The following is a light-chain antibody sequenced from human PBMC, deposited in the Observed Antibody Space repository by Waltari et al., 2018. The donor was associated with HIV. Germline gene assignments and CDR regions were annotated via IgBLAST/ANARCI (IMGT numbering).Light chain of an antibody. CDR1: QSVSSN. CDR2: RAS. CDR3: QQYNDWPPIT. Sequence: EIVITQSPSTLSVSPGERATLSCRASQSVSSNLAWYQQKPGQAPRLLIYRASTRATGVPARFSGSGSGTEFTLTISSLQSEDFAIYYCQQYNDWPPITFGQGTRLEIK. V-gene: IGKV3-15*01. J-gene: IGKJ5*01.